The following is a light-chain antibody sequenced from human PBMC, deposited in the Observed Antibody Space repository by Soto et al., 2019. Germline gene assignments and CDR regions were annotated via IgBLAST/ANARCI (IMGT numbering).Light chain of an antibody. CDR3: QSYDSSLSVV. V-gene: IGLV2-14*02. CDR1: SSDVGSYNL. CDR2: EGS. Sequence: QSALTQPASVSGSPGQSITISCTGTSSDVGSYNLISWYQRHPGKAPKLMIYEGSKRPSGISNRFSGSKSGNTASLTISGLQAEDEADYYCQSYDSSLSVVFGGGTQLTVL. J-gene: IGLJ2*01.